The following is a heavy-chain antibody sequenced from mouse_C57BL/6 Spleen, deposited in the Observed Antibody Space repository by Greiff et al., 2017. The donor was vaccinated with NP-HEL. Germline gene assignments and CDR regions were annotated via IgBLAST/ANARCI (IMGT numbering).Heavy chain of an antibody. V-gene: IGHV1-72*01. J-gene: IGHJ1*03. CDR1: GYTFPRYW. D-gene: IGHD1-1*01. CDR3: ARDYGSSRYWCFDV. Sequence: QVQLQQSGAELVKPGASVQLSCKASGYTFPRYWMHWVKQRPGRRLEWIGRIDPNSGGTKYNAKFNSKATLTVDQPSSTAYMQHRSLTSEDSAVYYGARDYGSSRYWCFDVWGTGTTVTVSS. CDR2: IDPNSGGT.